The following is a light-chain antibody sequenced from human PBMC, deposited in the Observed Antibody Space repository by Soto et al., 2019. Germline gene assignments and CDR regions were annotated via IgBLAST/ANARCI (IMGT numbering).Light chain of an antibody. V-gene: IGKV3-20*01. CDR3: QQYGSSPGT. Sequence: IVLTQSPGTLSLSPGERATLSCRASQTIRGNYLAWYQQKPGQAPSLLIYDTSSRATGIPDRFSGSGSGTDFALTISRVEPEDFAMYFCQQYGSSPGTFGQGTKVDIK. CDR1: QTIRGNY. CDR2: DTS. J-gene: IGKJ1*01.